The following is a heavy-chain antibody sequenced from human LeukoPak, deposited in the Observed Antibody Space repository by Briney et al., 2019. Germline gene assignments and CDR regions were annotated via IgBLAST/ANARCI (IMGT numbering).Heavy chain of an antibody. CDR3: ARGSSSGWYSRVPPITLN. Sequence: GGPLRLSCAASGFTFSSYSMNWVRQAPWKGLEWVSSISSSSSYIYYADSVKGRFTISRDNAKNSLYLQMNSLRAEDTAVYYCARGSSSGWYSRVPPITLNWGQGTLVTVSS. CDR2: ISSSSSYI. V-gene: IGHV3-21*01. CDR1: GFTFSSYS. J-gene: IGHJ4*02. D-gene: IGHD6-19*01.